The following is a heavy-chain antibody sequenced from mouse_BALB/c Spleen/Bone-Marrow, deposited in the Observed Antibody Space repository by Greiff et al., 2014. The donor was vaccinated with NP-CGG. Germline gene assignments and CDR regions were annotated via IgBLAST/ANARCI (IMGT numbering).Heavy chain of an antibody. CDR2: IDPANGNT. Sequence: VQLQQSGAELVKPGASVKLSCTASGFNIKDTYMHWVKQRPEQGLEWIGRIDPANGNTKYDPKFQGKATIPADTSSNTAYLQLSSLTSEDTAVYYCARRGDGYYAWFAYWGQGTLVTVSA. CDR3: ARRGDGYYAWFAY. CDR1: GFNIKDTY. J-gene: IGHJ3*01. D-gene: IGHD2-3*01. V-gene: IGHV14-3*02.